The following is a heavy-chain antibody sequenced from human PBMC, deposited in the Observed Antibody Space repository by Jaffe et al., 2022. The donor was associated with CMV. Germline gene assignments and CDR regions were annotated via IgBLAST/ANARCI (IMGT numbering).Heavy chain of an antibody. CDR1: GGSFSGYY. Sequence: QVQLQQWGAGLLKPSETLSLTCAVYGGSFSGYYWSWIRQPPGKGLEWIGEINHSGSTNYNPSLKSRVTISVDTSKNQFSLKLSSVTAADTAVYYCARGRRVGATSRWFDPWGQGTLVTVSS. CDR2: INHSGST. CDR3: ARGRRVGATSRWFDP. V-gene: IGHV4-34*01. J-gene: IGHJ5*02. D-gene: IGHD1-26*01.